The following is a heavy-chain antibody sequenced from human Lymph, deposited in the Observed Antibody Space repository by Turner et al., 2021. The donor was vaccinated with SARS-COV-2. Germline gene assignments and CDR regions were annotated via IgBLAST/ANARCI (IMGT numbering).Heavy chain of an antibody. Sequence: QVQLQESGTGLVKPSQTLSRTCTVSGGSISSGDYYWGWIRQPPGKGLEWIGYIYYSGSTFNNPSLKSRVTISVDTSKNQFSLKLSSVTAADTAVYYCARVVVLRRAYFDYWGQGTLVTVSS. CDR1: GGSISSGDYY. CDR2: IYYSGST. D-gene: IGHD2-8*01. J-gene: IGHJ4*02. V-gene: IGHV4-30-4*01. CDR3: ARVVVLRRAYFDY.